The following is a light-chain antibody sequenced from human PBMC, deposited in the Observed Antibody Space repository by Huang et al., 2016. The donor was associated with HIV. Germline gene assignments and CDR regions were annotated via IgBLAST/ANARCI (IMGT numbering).Light chain of an antibody. J-gene: IGKJ2*01. CDR3: QQYNNWPPMYT. CDR2: GAS. V-gene: IGKV3-15*01. Sequence: EIVLTQSPATRCMSPGQRATLSCRASQSVSRNLAWFQQKPGQAPRLRIYGASSRATGIPARFSGRGSGTECTRTISSLQSEDVAVYYCQQYNNWPPMYTFGQGTKLEV. CDR1: QSVSRN.